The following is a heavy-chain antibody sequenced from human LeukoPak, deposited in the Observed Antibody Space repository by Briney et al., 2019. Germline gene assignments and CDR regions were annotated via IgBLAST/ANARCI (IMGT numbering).Heavy chain of an antibody. D-gene: IGHD3-22*01. CDR3: ARTLPTYYYDSSGYTFDY. J-gene: IGHJ4*02. CDR1: GGSISSYY. V-gene: IGHV4-59*08. CDR2: IYYSGST. Sequence: NPSETLSLTCTVSGGSISSYYWSWIRQPPGKGLEWIGYIYYSGSTNYNPSLKSRVTISVDTSKNQFSLKLSSVTAADTAVYYCARTLPTYYYDSSGYTFDYWGQGTLVTVSS.